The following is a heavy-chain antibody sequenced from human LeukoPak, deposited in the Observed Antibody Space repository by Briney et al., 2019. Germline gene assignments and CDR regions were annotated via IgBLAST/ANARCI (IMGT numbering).Heavy chain of an antibody. D-gene: IGHD3-3*01. CDR3: AKASSITIFGVVIIPYYFDY. CDR2: ISGSGGST. J-gene: IGHJ4*02. V-gene: IGHV3-23*01. Sequence: GGSLRLSCAASGFTFSSYWMSWVRQAPGKGLEWVSAISGSGGSTYYADSVKGRFTISRDNSKNTLYLQMNSLRAEDTAVYYCAKASSITIFGVVIIPYYFDYWGQGTLVTVSS. CDR1: GFTFSSYW.